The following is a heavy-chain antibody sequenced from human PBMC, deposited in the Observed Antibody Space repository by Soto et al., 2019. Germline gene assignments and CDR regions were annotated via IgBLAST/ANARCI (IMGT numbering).Heavy chain of an antibody. D-gene: IGHD6-13*01. CDR1: GFTFSSYW. CDR2: INSDGSST. J-gene: IGHJ1*01. CDR3: ANGSGLGTAAADN. V-gene: IGHV3-74*01. Sequence: EVQLVESGGGLDQPGGSLRLSCAASGFTFSSYWMYWVRQAPGRGLVWVSRINSDGSSTSYAYSVKGRFTIYRDIAKNTLYPQKNSLRAEDTATYYSANGSGLGTAAADNWGQGTLVTVSS.